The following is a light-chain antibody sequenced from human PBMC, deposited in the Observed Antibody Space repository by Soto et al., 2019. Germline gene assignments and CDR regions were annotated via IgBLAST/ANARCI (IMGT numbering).Light chain of an antibody. CDR1: QGISNY. Sequence: DIQMTQSPSSLSASVGDRVTITCRASQGISNYLAWYQQKPGKVPKLLIYAASTLQSGVPSRFSGSGSGTDFTLTISRLQPEDVSSYYCQKYNSALFGPGTKVDIK. CDR3: QKYNSAL. CDR2: AAS. V-gene: IGKV1-27*01. J-gene: IGKJ3*01.